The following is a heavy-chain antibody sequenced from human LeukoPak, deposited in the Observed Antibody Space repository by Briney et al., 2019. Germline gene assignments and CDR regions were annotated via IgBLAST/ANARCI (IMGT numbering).Heavy chain of an antibody. CDR2: INPTCGST. D-gene: IGHD1-26*01. V-gene: IGHV1-46*01. CDR1: GYTFTSYY. CDR3: ARDNSVGDNAWWFDP. J-gene: IGHJ5*02. Sequence: GASGKVSCKASGYTFTSYYMHWVRQPPGQGLGWVGLINPTCGSTGYAQKFQGRVTMTRDMSTSTDYMELSSLRSEDTAIYYCARDNSVGDNAWWFDPWGQGALVTVSS.